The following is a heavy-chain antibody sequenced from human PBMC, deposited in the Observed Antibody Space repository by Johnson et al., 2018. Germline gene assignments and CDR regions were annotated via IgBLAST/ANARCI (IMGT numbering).Heavy chain of an antibody. D-gene: IGHD6-19*01. Sequence: QLVESGGGLVKPGGSLRLSCAASGFIFTSYVMYWVRQAPGKGLEWVSSINSNGDYIYYGDSVKGRFTISRDNAKNSLYLQMNTLRAEDTAVYFCTRATVGGPYDYWGRGTLVTVSS. CDR3: TRATVGGPYDY. CDR2: INSNGDYI. J-gene: IGHJ4*02. V-gene: IGHV3-21*01. CDR1: GFIFTSYV.